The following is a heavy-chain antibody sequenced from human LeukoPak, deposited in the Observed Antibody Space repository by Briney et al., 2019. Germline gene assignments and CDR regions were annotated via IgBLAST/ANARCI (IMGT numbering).Heavy chain of an antibody. J-gene: IGHJ6*03. CDR2: ISGSGGST. CDR3: ARVARGDYYYYYMDV. V-gene: IGHV3-23*01. CDR1: GFTFSSYG. Sequence: GGSLRLSCAASGFTFSSYGLTWVRQAPGKGLEWVSAISGSGGSTYYADSVKGRFTISRDNSKNTLYVQMNSLRAEDTALYYCARVARGDYYYYYMDVWGKGTTVTVSS. D-gene: IGHD3-10*01.